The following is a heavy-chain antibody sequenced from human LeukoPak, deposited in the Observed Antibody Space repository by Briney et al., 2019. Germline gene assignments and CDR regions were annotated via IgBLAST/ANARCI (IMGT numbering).Heavy chain of an antibody. J-gene: IGHJ3*02. CDR1: GFTFSRSA. D-gene: IGHD3-3*01. CDR2: ISYDGSDK. Sequence: HPGGSLRLSCAASGFTFSRSAMHWVRQAPGKGLEWMAVISYDGSDKYYADSVKGRFTISRDNSNNTLYLQMNSLTTDDTALFYCARGYTIFGVADAFDMWGQGTMVTVSS. V-gene: IGHV3-30*17. CDR3: ARGYTIFGVADAFDM.